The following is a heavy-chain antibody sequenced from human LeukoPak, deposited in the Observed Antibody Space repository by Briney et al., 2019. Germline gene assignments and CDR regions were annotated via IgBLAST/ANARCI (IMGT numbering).Heavy chain of an antibody. CDR1: GNTFTSYD. J-gene: IGHJ6*03. V-gene: IGHV1-8*03. Sequence: ASVKVSCKASGNTFTSYDINWVRQATGQGLEWMGWMNPNSGNTGYAQKFQGRVTITRNTSISTAYMELSSLRSEDTAVYYCAREQGDGDYSYYYMDVWGKGTTVTVSS. CDR3: AREQGDGDYSYYYMDV. D-gene: IGHD4-17*01. CDR2: MNPNSGNT.